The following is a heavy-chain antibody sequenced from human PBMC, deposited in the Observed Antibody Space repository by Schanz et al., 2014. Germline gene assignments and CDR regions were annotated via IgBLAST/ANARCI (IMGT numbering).Heavy chain of an antibody. CDR1: GFTFSYYN. J-gene: IGHJ5*02. V-gene: IGHV3-21*01. D-gene: IGHD5-12*01. CDR3: ARDRDAGGYGS. CDR2: ISNGGGYI. Sequence: AQLVESGGGVVQPGESLRLSCAASGFTFSYYNMNWVRQAPGKGLEWVSSISNGGGYIYYADSVKGRFTISRDNAKNSVYLQMHSLRAEDTALYYCARDRDAGGYGSWGQGTLVTVSS.